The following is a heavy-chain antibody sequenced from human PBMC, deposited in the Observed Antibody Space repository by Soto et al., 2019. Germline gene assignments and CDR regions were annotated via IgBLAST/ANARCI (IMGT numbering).Heavy chain of an antibody. J-gene: IGHJ5*02. CDR1: GFSLSTGGVG. D-gene: IGHD2-2*01. CDR2: IYWDDDK. CDR3: AHSGRDCTSTSCSKYNWFDP. V-gene: IGHV2-5*02. Sequence: QITLKESGPTVVKSTQTLTLTCTFSGFSLSTGGVGVGWIRQPPGKALEWLALIYWDDDKRYSPSLKSRLTITKDTSKNQVVLTVTNMDPVDTATYYCAHSGRDCTSTSCSKYNWFDPWGQGTQVTVSS.